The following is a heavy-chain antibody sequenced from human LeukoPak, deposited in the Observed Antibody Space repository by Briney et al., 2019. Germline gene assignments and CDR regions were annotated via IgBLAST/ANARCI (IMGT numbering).Heavy chain of an antibody. Sequence: PGGSLRLSCAASGFTFSSYGMHRVRQAPGKGLEWVAVIWYDGSNKYYADSVKGRFTISRDNSKNTLYLQMNSLRAEDTAVYYCARGPLYSSSWYGVDYWGQGTLVTVSS. D-gene: IGHD6-13*01. J-gene: IGHJ4*02. CDR3: ARGPLYSSSWYGVDY. CDR1: GFTFSSYG. V-gene: IGHV3-33*01. CDR2: IWYDGSNK.